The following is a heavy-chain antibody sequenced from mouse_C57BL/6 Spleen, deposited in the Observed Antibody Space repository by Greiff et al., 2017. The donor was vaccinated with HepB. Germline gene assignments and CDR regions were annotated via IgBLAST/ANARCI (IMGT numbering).Heavy chain of an antibody. Sequence: VKLMESGPGLVQPSQSLSITCTVSGFSLTSYGVHWVRQSPGKGLEWLGVIWRGGSTDYNAAFMSRLSITKDNSKSQVFFKMNSLQADDTAIYYCADDYDAGYYAMDYWGQGTSVTVSS. D-gene: IGHD2-4*01. CDR2: IWRGGST. V-gene: IGHV2-5*01. J-gene: IGHJ4*01. CDR3: ADDYDAGYYAMDY. CDR1: GFSLTSYG.